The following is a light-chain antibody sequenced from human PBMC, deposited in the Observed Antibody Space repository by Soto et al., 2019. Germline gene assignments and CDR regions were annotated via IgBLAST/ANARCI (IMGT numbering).Light chain of an antibody. CDR1: QGIRND. J-gene: IGKJ5*01. V-gene: IGKV1-6*01. CDR2: AAS. CDR3: IQDYNYPQT. Sequence: AVQITQSPSSLSGCEGQTVTITFGSSQGIRNDLGWYQQKPGKAPKLLIYAASSLQTGVPSRFSGSGSGTDFTLTISSLQTEDFATYYCIQDYNYPQTFGQGTRLEIK.